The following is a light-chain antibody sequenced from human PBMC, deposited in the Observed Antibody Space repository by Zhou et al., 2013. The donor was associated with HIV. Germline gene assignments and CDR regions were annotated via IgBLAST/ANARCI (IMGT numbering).Light chain of an antibody. J-gene: IGKJ4*01. Sequence: EIVLTQSPATLSLSPGERATLSCRASQSVSSYLAWYQQTPGQAPRLLIYDASNRATGIPARFSGSGSGTDFTLTISCLEPEDFAVYYCQQRSNWPLTFGGGTKVEIK. CDR2: DAS. CDR3: QQRSNWPLT. CDR1: QSVSSY. V-gene: IGKV3-11*01.